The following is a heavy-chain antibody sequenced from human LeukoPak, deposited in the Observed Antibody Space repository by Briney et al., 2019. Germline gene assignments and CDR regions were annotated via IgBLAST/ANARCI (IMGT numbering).Heavy chain of an antibody. CDR2: MNANSGNT. D-gene: IGHD3-22*01. CDR3: ARGLRSGYYHNWFDP. CDR1: GYTFTSYE. Sequence: GASVKDSSKASGYTFTSYEINWVRQATGEGLEWMGWMNANSGNTGYAQKFQGRVTITRNTSISTAYMELCSLRSEDTAVYYCARGLRSGYYHNWFDPWGQGSLVTVSS. V-gene: IGHV1-8*03. J-gene: IGHJ5*02.